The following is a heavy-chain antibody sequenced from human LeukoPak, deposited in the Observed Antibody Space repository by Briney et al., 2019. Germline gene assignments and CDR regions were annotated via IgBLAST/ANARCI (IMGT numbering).Heavy chain of an antibody. CDR3: ARSRYDYIWGIDY. CDR2: ISYDGSNK. CDR1: GFTFSSYG. V-gene: IGHV3-30*03. Sequence: GGSLRLSCAASGFTFSSYGMHWVRQAPGKGLEWVAVISYDGSNKYYADSVKGRFTISRDNSKNTLYLQMNSLRDEDTAVFYCARSRYDYIWGIDYWGQGALVTISS. J-gene: IGHJ4*02. D-gene: IGHD3-16*01.